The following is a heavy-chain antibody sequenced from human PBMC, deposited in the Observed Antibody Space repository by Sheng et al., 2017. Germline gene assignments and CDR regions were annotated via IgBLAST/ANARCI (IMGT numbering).Heavy chain of an antibody. Sequence: QLQLQQSGPGLVKPSETLSLTCNGVRCLHQGHKLLLGLDPPVPREGAGVDWEYRLMTEKRESYYYNPSLNGRVTLSQDASKNHFSLNLASVTAADTALYFCARAPWPNRGLWYYFDSWGQGTPGPPSPQ. D-gene: IGHD7-27*01. J-gene: IGHJ4*02. CDR1: CLHQGHKLL. CDR2: RLMTEKRESY. V-gene: IGHV4-39*02. CDR3: ARAPWPNRGLWYYFDS.